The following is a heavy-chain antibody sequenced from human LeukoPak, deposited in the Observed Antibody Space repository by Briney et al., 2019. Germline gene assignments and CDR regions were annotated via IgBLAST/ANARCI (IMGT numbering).Heavy chain of an antibody. CDR2: INPNSGGT. CDR1: GYTFTGYY. Sequence: ASVKVSCKASGYTFTGYYMHWVRQAPGQGLEWMGWINPNSGGTNYAQKFQGRVTMTRDTSISTAYMELSRLRSDDTAVYYCARDPEQPIHIGYYYYYYGMDVWGQGTTVTVSS. J-gene: IGHJ6*02. CDR3: ARDPEQPIHIGYYYYYYGMDV. D-gene: IGHD6-13*01. V-gene: IGHV1-2*02.